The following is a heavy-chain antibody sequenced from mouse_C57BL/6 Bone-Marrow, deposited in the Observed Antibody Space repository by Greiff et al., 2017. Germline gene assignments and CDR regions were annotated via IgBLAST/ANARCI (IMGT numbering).Heavy chain of an antibody. CDR2: INPGSGGP. J-gene: IGHJ2*01. CDR1: GYAFTNYL. Sequence: QVQLQQSGAELVRPGTSVKVSCKASGYAFTNYLIEWVKQRPGQGLEWIGVINPGSGGPNYNEKFKGKATLTADKSSSTAYMQLSSLTSEDSAVYFCARAALTVFDYWGQGTTLTVSS. CDR3: ARAALTVFDY. D-gene: IGHD4-1*01. V-gene: IGHV1-54*01.